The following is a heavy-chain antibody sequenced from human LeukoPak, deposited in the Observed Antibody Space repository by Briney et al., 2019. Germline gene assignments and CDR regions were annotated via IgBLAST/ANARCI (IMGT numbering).Heavy chain of an antibody. CDR3: ARHRGWELLNAFDT. D-gene: IGHD1-26*01. V-gene: IGHV1-2*02. CDR2: INPNSGGT. J-gene: IGHJ3*02. CDR1: GYTFTGYY. Sequence: ASVKVSCKASGYTFTGYYMHWVRQAPGQGLEWMGWINPNSGGTNYAQKFQGRVTMTRDTSISTAYMELSRLRSDDTAVYYCARHRGWELLNAFDTWGQGTMVTVSS.